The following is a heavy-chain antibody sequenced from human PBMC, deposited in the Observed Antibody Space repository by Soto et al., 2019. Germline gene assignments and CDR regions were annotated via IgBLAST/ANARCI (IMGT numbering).Heavy chain of an antibody. V-gene: IGHV5-10-1*01. CDR2: IDPSDSQT. CDR1: GYSFAGYW. CDR3: ARQIYDSDTGPNFQYYFDS. J-gene: IGHJ4*02. Sequence: GESLKISCKGSGYSFAGYWITWVRQKPGKGLEWMGRIDPSDSQTYYSPSFRGHVTISATKSITTVFLQWSSLRASDTAMYYCARQIYDSDTGPNFQYYFDSWGQGTPVIVSS. D-gene: IGHD3-22*01.